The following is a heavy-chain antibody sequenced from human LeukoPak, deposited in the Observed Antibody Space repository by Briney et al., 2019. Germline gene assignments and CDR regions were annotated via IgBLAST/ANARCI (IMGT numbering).Heavy chain of an antibody. J-gene: IGHJ4*02. Sequence: GASVKVSCKASGYIFSGYYLHWVRQAPGQGLEWMGIINPSGGSTSYAQKFQGRVTMTRDMSTSTVYMEVRSLRSDDTAVFYCARVDILTGYYFFDSWGQGTLVTVSS. D-gene: IGHD3-9*01. V-gene: IGHV1-46*01. CDR2: INPSGGST. CDR1: GYIFSGYY. CDR3: ARVDILTGYYFFDS.